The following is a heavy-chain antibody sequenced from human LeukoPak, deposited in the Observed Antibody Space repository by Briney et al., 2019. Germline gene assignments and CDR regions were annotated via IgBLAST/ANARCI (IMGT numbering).Heavy chain of an antibody. CDR3: TRESGAFSPFGF. CDR1: GGSILTTNW. D-gene: IGHD1-26*01. V-gene: IGHV4-4*02. J-gene: IGHJ4*02. Sequence: SETLSLTCAVSGGSILTTNWWSWVRQPPGKGLEWIGEVHLSGASNYNPSLKSRVNMSIDKSKNQLSLELTSVTAADTAIYYCTRESGAFSPFGFWGQATLVTVSS. CDR2: VHLSGAS.